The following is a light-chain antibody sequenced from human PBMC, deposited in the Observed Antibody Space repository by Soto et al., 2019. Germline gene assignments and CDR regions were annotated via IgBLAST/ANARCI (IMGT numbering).Light chain of an antibody. V-gene: IGLV2-14*01. J-gene: IGLJ1*01. CDR2: DVS. CDR3: RYYTSSRTLDV. Sequence: QSVLTQPASVSGSPGQSITISCTGTSSDVGGYNYVSWYQQHPGKAPKLMIYDVSNRPSGVSNRFSGSKSGNTASLTISGLQAEAEADYYCRYYTSSRTLDVFGTGTKLTVL. CDR1: SSDVGGYNY.